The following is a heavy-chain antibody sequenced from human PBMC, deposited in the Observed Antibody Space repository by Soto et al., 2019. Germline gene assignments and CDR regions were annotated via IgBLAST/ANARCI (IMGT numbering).Heavy chain of an antibody. D-gene: IGHD7-27*01. J-gene: IGHJ4*02. CDR2: ISAYNGNT. V-gene: IGHV1-18*01. Sequence: QVHLVQSGAEVKKPGASVKVSCKASGYTFTSYGISWVRQAPGQGLEWMGWISAYNGNTNYAQKLQGRVTMTTDTTTSTAYMELRSLRSDDTAVYYCARQKLGQGMGGGTRGNYWGQGTLVTVSS. CDR3: ARQKLGQGMGGGTRGNY. CDR1: GYTFTSYG.